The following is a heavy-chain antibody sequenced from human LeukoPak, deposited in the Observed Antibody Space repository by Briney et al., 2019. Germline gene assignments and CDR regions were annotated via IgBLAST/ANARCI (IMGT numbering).Heavy chain of an antibody. CDR1: GGSISSYY. V-gene: IGHV4-59*01. Sequence: SETLSLTCTVSGGSISSYYWSWIRQPPGKGLEWIGYIYYSGSTNYNPSLKSRVTISPDTSKTQFSLKLSSVTAADTAVYYCARVGGGNFYYYGLDVWGQGTTVTVSS. CDR2: IYYSGST. CDR3: ARVGGGNFYYYGLDV. J-gene: IGHJ6*02. D-gene: IGHD4-23*01.